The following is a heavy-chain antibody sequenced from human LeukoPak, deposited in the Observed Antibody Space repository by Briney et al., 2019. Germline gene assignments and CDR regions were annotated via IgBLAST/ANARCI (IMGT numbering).Heavy chain of an antibody. J-gene: IGHJ4*02. CDR1: GYTFTGYY. Sequence: ASVKVSCKASGYTFTGYYMHWVRQAPGQRLEWMGWISAYNGNTNYAQKLQGRVTMTTDTSTSTAYMELRSLRSDDTAVYYCARDRRYDSTQIMGYRGQGTLVTVSS. D-gene: IGHD3-22*01. CDR2: ISAYNGNT. CDR3: ARDRRYDSTQIMGY. V-gene: IGHV1-18*04.